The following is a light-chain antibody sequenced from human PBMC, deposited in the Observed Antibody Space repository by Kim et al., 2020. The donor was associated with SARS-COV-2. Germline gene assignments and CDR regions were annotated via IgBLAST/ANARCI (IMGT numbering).Light chain of an antibody. CDR2: TND. J-gene: IGLJ3*02. Sequence: GQSVTISCSGSSSNIGSNSVHWYHQLPGTAPKLLIHTNDRRPSGVPDRVSGSKSGTSASLAIIGLRSEDEADYYCAAWDDSLSGRVFGGGTQLTVL. CDR1: SSNIGSNS. CDR3: AAWDDSLSGRV. V-gene: IGLV1-47*01.